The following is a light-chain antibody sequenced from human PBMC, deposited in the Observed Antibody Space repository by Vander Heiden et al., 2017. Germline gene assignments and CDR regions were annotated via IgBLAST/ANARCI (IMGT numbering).Light chain of an antibody. J-gene: IGKJ4*01. V-gene: IGKV2-28*01. Sequence: DIVMTQSPRSLPVTPGEPASISCRSSQSLLHSNGYNYLDWYLQKPGQSPQLLIYLGSNRASGVPDRSSGSGSGTDFTLKISRVEAEDVGVYYCRQALETLLTFGAGTKVEIK. CDR1: QSLLHSNGYNY. CDR2: LGS. CDR3: RQALETLLT.